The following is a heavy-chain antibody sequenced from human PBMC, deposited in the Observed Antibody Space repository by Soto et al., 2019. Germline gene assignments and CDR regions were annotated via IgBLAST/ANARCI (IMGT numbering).Heavy chain of an antibody. J-gene: IGHJ3*02. CDR1: GFTFSSYA. CDR3: AKDIVLMVYAINLLSAFDI. Sequence: GGSLRLSCAASGFTFSSYAMSWVRQAPGKGLEWVSAISGSGGSTYYADSVKGRFTISRDNSKNTLYLQMNSLRAEDTAVYYCAKDIVLMVYAINLLSAFDIWGQGTMVTVSS. V-gene: IGHV3-23*01. CDR2: ISGSGGST. D-gene: IGHD2-8*01.